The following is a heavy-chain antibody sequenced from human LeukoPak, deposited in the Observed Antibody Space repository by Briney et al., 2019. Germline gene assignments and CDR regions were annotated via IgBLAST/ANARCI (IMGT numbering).Heavy chain of an antibody. J-gene: IGHJ4*02. Sequence: GGSLRLSCVASGFTFSSYTMNWVRQAPGKGLEWVANIKQDGSEKYYVDSVKGRFTISRDNAKNSLYLQMNSLRAEDTAVYYCASAYSSSIFDYWGQGTLVTVSS. V-gene: IGHV3-7*01. D-gene: IGHD6-6*01. CDR2: IKQDGSEK. CDR1: GFTFSSYT. CDR3: ASAYSSSIFDY.